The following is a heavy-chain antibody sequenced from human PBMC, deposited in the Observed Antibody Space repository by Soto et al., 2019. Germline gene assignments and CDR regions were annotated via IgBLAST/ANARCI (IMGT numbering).Heavy chain of an antibody. CDR3: ARGIAARLYYYYYYMDV. D-gene: IGHD6-6*01. V-gene: IGHV1-69*02. CDR2: IIPILGIA. J-gene: IGHJ6*03. CDR1: GGTFSSYT. Sequence: SVKVSCKASGGTFSSYTISWVRQAPGQGLEWMGRIIPILGIANYAQKFQGRVTITADKSTSTAYMELSSLRSEDTAVYYCARGIAARLYYYYYYMDVWGKGTTVTVSS.